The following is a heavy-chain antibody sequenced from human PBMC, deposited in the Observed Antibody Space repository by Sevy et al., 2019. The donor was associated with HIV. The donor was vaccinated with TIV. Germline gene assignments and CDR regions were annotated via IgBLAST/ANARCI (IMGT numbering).Heavy chain of an antibody. J-gene: IGHJ4*02. D-gene: IGHD3-22*01. CDR3: AKDPLLRYDSSGYSDY. CDR1: GFTFSSYA. Sequence: GGSLRLSCAASGFTFSSYAMSWVRQAPGKGLEWVSAISGSGGSTYYADSVKGRFTISRDNTKNTLYLQMNSPRAEDTAVYYCAKDPLLRYDSSGYSDYWGQGTLVTVSS. CDR2: ISGSGGST. V-gene: IGHV3-23*01.